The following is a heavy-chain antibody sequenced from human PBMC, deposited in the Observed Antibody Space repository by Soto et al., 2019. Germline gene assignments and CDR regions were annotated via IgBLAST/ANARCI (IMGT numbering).Heavy chain of an antibody. V-gene: IGHV3-23*01. CDR2: ISDSGGLT. Sequence: SLRLSCAASGFAFSSHPMSWVRQAPERGLEWVSGISDSGGLTYNADSVKGRFTISRDNSKNTLYLQMNSLRAEDTALYYCARRAFGSSRSFDIWGQGTMVTVSS. J-gene: IGHJ3*02. D-gene: IGHD6-6*01. CDR3: ARRAFGSSRSFDI. CDR1: GFAFSSHP.